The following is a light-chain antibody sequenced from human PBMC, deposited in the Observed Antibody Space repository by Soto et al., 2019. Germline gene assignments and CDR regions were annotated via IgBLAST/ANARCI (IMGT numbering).Light chain of an antibody. CDR2: AAS. Sequence: EIVLTQSPATLSLSPGERATLSCRASQSVSSNLAWYQQKPGQAPRLLIYAASSRATGIPDRFSGYGSGTDFTLTISRLEPEDFAVYYCQQYGSSPRTFGPGTKVDIK. V-gene: IGKV3-20*01. CDR3: QQYGSSPRT. CDR1: QSVSSN. J-gene: IGKJ3*01.